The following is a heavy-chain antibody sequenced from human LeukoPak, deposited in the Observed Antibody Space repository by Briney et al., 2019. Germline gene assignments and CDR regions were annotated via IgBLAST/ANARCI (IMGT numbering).Heavy chain of an antibody. CDR2: INTNTGNP. CDR1: GYTFTSYA. D-gene: IGHD6-6*01. Sequence: ASVKVSCKASGYTFTSYAMNWVRQAPGQGLEWMGWINTNTGNPTYAQGFTGRFVFSLDTSVSTAYLQISSLKAEDTAVHYCARVRKVIAARPDWFDPWGQGTLVTVSS. CDR3: ARVRKVIAARPDWFDP. J-gene: IGHJ5*02. V-gene: IGHV7-4-1*02.